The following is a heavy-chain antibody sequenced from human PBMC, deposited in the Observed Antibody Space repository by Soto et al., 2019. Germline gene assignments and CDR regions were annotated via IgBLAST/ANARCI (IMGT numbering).Heavy chain of an antibody. J-gene: IGHJ4*02. CDR3: ARGLYCSGGNCYLLFDY. D-gene: IGHD2-15*01. CDR2: ISAYSGNT. V-gene: IGHV1-18*01. Sequence: QVQLVQSGAEVKKPGASVKVSCRASGYTFTSYGLSSVRQAPGQQLVWLGWISAYSGNTNYAQKVQGRVTMTTDTSTSTAYMELRSLSSDATAVDYCARGLYCSGGNCYLLFDYWGQGTLVTVSA. CDR1: GYTFTSYG.